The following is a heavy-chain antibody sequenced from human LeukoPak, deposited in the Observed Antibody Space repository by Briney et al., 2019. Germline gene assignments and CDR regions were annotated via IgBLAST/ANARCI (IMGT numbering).Heavy chain of an antibody. CDR2: NYHTENP. CDR1: GFSLSSGYF. D-gene: IGHD2-21*02. V-gene: IGHV4-38-2*01. J-gene: IGHJ4*02. Sequence: PSETLSLTCDVSGFSLSSGYFWGWIRQPPGKGLEWIGSNYHTENPYCNPSLKSRVTISLDTSKNQFSLKLGSVTAADTALYFCARQLTVVTPGGLDYWGQGTLVTVSS. CDR3: ARQLTVVTPGGLDY.